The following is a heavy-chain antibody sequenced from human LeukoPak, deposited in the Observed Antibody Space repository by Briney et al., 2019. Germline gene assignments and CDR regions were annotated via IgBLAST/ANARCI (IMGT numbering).Heavy chain of an antibody. CDR3: AKGMAVTGYGMDV. CDR1: GFTFSSYA. V-gene: IGHV3-23*01. CDR2: ISGSGGST. Sequence: GGSLRLSCAASGFTFSSYAMRWVRQAPGKGLECISGISGSGGSTDYADSVKGRFTISRDNSKNTLFLQMNSLRAEDTAVYYCAKGMAVTGYGMDVWGQGTTVTVSS. J-gene: IGHJ6*02. D-gene: IGHD6-19*01.